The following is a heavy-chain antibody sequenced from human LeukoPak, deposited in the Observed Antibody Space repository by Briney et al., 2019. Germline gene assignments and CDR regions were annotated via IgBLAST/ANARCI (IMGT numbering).Heavy chain of an antibody. V-gene: IGHV3-33*01. D-gene: IGHD2-2*01. CDR1: RFTFNDYA. CDR3: ARDFDCSDSSCYPYYFDS. J-gene: IGHJ4*02. Sequence: GGSLRLSCEASRFTFNDYAMHWLRQAPGKGLQWVALIWYDGSEKYYADSVKGRITISRDNSKSTMYLQMNSLRAEDTAVYYCARDFDCSDSSCYPYYFDSWGQGTLVTVSS. CDR2: IWYDGSEK.